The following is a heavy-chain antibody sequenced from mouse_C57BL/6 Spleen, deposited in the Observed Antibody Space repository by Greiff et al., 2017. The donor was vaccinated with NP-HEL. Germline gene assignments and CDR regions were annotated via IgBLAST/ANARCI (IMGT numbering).Heavy chain of an antibody. CDR3: ASDCSPHYYAMDY. CDR1: GYSINSGYY. CDR2: ISYDGSN. J-gene: IGHJ4*01. V-gene: IGHV3-6*01. D-gene: IGHD1-1*01. Sequence: ESGPGLVKPSQSLSLTCSVTGYSINSGYYWHWIRQFPGNKLEWMGYISYDGSNNYNPSLKNRISITRDTSKNQFFLKLKSVTTEDTATYYCASDCSPHYYAMDYWGQGTSVTVSS.